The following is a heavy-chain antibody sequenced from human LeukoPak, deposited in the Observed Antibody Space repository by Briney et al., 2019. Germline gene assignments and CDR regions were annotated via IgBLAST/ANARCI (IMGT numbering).Heavy chain of an antibody. D-gene: IGHD3-22*01. CDR1: GGSFSGYY. J-gene: IGHJ3*02. CDR3: ARARRAKGRYYDSRDHAFDI. V-gene: IGHV4-59*10. CDR2: IYTSGST. Sequence: SETLSLTCAVYGGSFSGYYWSWIRQPPGKGLEWIGRIYTSGSTNYNPSLKSRVTMSVDTSKNQFSLKLSSVTAADTAVYYCARARRAKGRYYDSRDHAFDIWGQGTMVTVSS.